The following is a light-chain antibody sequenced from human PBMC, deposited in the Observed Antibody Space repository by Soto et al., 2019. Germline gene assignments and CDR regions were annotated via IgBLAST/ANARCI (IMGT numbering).Light chain of an antibody. CDR1: QSVSSNY. CDR3: QQYGSSPST. V-gene: IGKV3-20*01. CDR2: GAS. Sequence: MVLTQSPGTRALSAGRCARLSCRASQSVSSNYITWYQQKPGQAPRRLIFGASSRATGIPDRFSGSGSGTDFTLTISRVEPEDFAVYYCQQYGSSPSTFGRGTKVDIK. J-gene: IGKJ1*01.